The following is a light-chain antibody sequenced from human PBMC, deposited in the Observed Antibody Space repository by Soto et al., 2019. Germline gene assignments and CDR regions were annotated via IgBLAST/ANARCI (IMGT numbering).Light chain of an antibody. V-gene: IGKV3-11*01. CDR1: QTFSSH. CDR3: QQRSNWPPVNT. CDR2: DAS. J-gene: IGKJ5*01. Sequence: EIVLTQLPATLSLSPGERATLSCRASQTFSSHLAWYQQKPGQAPRLLIYDASKRATGIPARVSGRGSGTDFTLTISSLEPEDFAGYYCQQRSNWPPVNTFGQGTRLEIK.